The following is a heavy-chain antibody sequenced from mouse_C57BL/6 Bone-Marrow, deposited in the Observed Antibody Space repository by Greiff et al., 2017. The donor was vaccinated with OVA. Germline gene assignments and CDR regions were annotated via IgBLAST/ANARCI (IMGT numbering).Heavy chain of an antibody. J-gene: IGHJ3*01. D-gene: IGHD1-1*01. Sequence: EVKLEESGGGLVQPGGSMKLSCVASGFTFSNYWMNWVRQSPEKGLEWVAQIRLKSDNYATHYAESVKGRFSISRDDSKSSVYLQMNNLRAEDTVIYYCTVLHYYGSSPWFAYWGQGTLVTVSA. CDR1: GFTFSNYW. CDR3: TVLHYYGSSPWFAY. V-gene: IGHV6-3*01. CDR2: IRLKSDNYAT.